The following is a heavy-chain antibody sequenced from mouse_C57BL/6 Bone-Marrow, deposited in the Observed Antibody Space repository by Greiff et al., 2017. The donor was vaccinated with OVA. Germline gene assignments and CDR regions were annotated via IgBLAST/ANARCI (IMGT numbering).Heavy chain of an antibody. CDR2: IDPSDSYT. J-gene: IGHJ2*01. V-gene: IGHV1-69*01. Sequence: QVQLQQPGPELVMPWASVKLSCKASGYTFTSYWMHWVKQRPGQGLEWIGEIDPSDSYTNYNQKFTGKSTLTVDKSSSTAYMQLSSLTSEDSAVYFCARLYDYDVGGYWGQGTTLTVSS. CDR3: ARLYDYDVGGY. CDR1: GYTFTSYW. D-gene: IGHD2-4*01.